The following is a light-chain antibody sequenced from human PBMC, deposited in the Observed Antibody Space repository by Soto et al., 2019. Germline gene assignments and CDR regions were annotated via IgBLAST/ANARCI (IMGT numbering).Light chain of an antibody. Sequence: QSALTQPASVSGSPGQSITISCTGTSSDVGGYNYVSWYQQHPGKAPKLMIYDVSIRPSGISNPFSGSKSGNTASLTISGLQAEDEDAYSCKSYTSSSTPYVFGTGTKVTVL. CDR3: KSYTSSSTPYV. CDR1: SSDVGGYNY. J-gene: IGLJ1*01. CDR2: DVS. V-gene: IGLV2-14*01.